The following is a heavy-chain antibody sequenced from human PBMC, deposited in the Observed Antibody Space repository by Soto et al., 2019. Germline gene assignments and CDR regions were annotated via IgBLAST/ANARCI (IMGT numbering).Heavy chain of an antibody. D-gene: IGHD1-26*01. CDR1: GFTFSTQA. J-gene: IGHJ4*02. CDR3: ARGTASGIYYVGYFDS. Sequence: PGASLRLSCSASGFTFSTQAMACVRQDPGKGLYWFSARISSGESPDYADSVKGRFTISRDNSKNTLYLQMNSLRADDTAVYYCARGTASGIYYVGYFDSWGQATPVTVSS. CDR2: RISSGESP. V-gene: IGHV3-23*01.